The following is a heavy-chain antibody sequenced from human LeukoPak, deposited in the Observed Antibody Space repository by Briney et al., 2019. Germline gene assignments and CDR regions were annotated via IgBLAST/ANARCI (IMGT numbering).Heavy chain of an antibody. J-gene: IGHJ4*02. CDR1: GGSISSYY. D-gene: IGHD3-22*01. Sequence: SETLSLTCTVSGGSISSYYWSWIRQPPGKGLEWIGSIYHSGSTYYNPSLKSRVTISVDTSKNQFSLKLSSVTAADTAVYYCAREYYYDSSGYSYDYWGQGTLVTVSS. CDR3: AREYYYDSSGYSYDY. CDR2: IYHSGST. V-gene: IGHV4-38-2*02.